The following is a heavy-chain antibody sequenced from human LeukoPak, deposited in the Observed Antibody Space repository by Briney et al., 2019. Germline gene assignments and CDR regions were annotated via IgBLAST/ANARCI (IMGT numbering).Heavy chain of an antibody. D-gene: IGHD5-24*01. CDR3: ARIRSSLRDGYKYVLDY. CDR1: GGTFSSYA. V-gene: IGHV1-69*13. Sequence: ASVKVSCKASGGTFSSYAISWVRQAPGQGLEWMGGIIPIFGTANYAQKFQGRVTITADESTSTAYMELSSLRSEDTAVYYCARIRSSLRDGYKYVLDYWGQGTLVTVSS. CDR2: IIPIFGTA. J-gene: IGHJ4*02.